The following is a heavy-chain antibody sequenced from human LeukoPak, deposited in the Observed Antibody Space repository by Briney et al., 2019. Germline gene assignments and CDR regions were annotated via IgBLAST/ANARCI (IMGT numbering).Heavy chain of an antibody. CDR1: GGSFSGYY. D-gene: IGHD6-19*01. J-gene: IGHJ4*02. CDR3: ARGVRIAVAAPHLNY. Sequence: SETLSLTCAVYGGSFSGYYWNWIRQPPGKGLEWIGEIDHSGSTNYNPSLKSRVTISVDTSKNQFSLNLSSVTAADTAVYFCARGVRIAVAAPHLNYWGQGTLVTVSS. CDR2: IDHSGST. V-gene: IGHV4-34*01.